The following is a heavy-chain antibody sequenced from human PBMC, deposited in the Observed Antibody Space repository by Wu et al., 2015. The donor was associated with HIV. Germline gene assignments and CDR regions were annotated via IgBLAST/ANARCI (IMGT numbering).Heavy chain of an antibody. J-gene: IGHJ4*02. D-gene: IGHD7-27*01. V-gene: IGHV1-8*03. CDR2: INPNSGDT. Sequence: QVQLVQSGAEVKKPGASVKVSCKASGYTFTSYDINWVRQGPGQGLEWMGWINPNSGDTGYAQKFQGRVTITWNPSISTAYMELSSLRSEDTAVYYCARVGGGNWVFDYVGPGNPGHRLL. CDR1: GYTFTSYD. CDR3: ARVGGGNWVFDY.